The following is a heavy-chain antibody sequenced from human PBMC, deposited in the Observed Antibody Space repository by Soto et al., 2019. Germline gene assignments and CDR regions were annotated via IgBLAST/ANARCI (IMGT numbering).Heavy chain of an antibody. J-gene: IGHJ4*02. V-gene: IGHV3-23*01. CDR3: AKGKKWELPLDY. D-gene: IGHD1-26*01. CDR2: ISDSGVST. CDR1: GFTVFSYA. Sequence: GGSLRLSCAASGFTVFSYAMTWVRQAPGKGLEWVSAISDSGVSTYYADSVKGRFTISRDTSKNTLYLQMNSLRAEDTAVYYCAKGKKWELPLDYWGQGTQVTVS.